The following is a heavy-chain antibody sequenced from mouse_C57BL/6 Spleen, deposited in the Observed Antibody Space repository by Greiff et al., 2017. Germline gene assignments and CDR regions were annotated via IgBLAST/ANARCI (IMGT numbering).Heavy chain of an antibody. CDR1: GYTFTSYW. J-gene: IGHJ4*01. CDR2: IHPNSGST. D-gene: IGHD2-12*01. V-gene: IGHV1-64*01. CDR3: ARGDYYSYTMDY. Sequence: QVQLQQPGAELVKPGASVKLSCKASGYTFTSYWMHWVKQRPGQGLEWIGMIHPNSGSTNYNEKFKSKATLTVDKSSSTAYMQLSSLTSEDSAVYYCARGDYYSYTMDYWGQGTSVTVSS.